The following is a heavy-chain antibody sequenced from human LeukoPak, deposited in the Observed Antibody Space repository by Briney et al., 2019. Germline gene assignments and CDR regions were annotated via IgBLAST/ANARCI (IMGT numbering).Heavy chain of an antibody. CDR1: GFTFTNFE. J-gene: IGHJ4*02. D-gene: IGHD3-22*01. CDR2: IYSGGTT. Sequence: GGSLRLSCAASGFTFTNFEMNWVRQAPGKGLEWVSVIYSGGTTYYADSVKGRFTISRDGSKNTLFLQMSSLRAEDTAVYYCARDYYFDRAFDYRGQGTLVTVSS. CDR3: ARDYYFDRAFDY. V-gene: IGHV3-66*01.